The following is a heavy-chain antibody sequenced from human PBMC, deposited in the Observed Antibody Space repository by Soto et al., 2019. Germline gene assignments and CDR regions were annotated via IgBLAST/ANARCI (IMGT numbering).Heavy chain of an antibody. CDR1: GFSFSSYA. CDR2: ISARGGSS. V-gene: IGHV3-23*01. D-gene: IGHD5-12*01. J-gene: IGHJ4*02. CDR3: AKGSIEYSASVDN. Sequence: EVQLLESGGGLVQPGGSLRLSCAASGFSFSSYAMVWVRQAPGKGLEWVSVISARGGSSYFADAVKGRFTIARDNCKNVLSLEMNSLRAEDTAIYFCAKGSIEYSASVDNWGQGTLVLVSS.